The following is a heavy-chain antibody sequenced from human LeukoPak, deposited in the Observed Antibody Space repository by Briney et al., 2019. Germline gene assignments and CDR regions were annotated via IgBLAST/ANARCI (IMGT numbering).Heavy chain of an antibody. V-gene: IGHV4-39*01. CDR3: ARQGGWGGAASLIEF. CDR2: MFYRGGT. D-gene: IGHD1-26*01. CDR1: GVSISTSTNY. J-gene: IGHJ4*02. Sequence: SETLSLTCSVSGVSISTSTNYWAWIRQPPGKGLEWIGSMFYRGGTYYNPSLRSRVTISVDTSKNQFSLKLSSVTASDTAIFYCARQGGWGGAASLIEFWGQGTLVTVSS.